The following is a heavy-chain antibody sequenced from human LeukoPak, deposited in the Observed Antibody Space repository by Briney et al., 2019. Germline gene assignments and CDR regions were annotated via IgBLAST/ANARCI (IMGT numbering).Heavy chain of an antibody. CDR3: ARDSYYYGSGSYVSYYYYYMDV. D-gene: IGHD3-10*01. Sequence: SETLSLTCTVSGGSISSYYWSWIRQPPGKGLEWIGYIYYSGSTNYNPSLKSRVTMSVDTSKNQFSLKLSSVTAADTAVYYCARDSYYYGSGSYVSYYYYYMDVWGKGTTVTISS. V-gene: IGHV4-59*12. CDR1: GGSISSYY. J-gene: IGHJ6*03. CDR2: IYYSGST.